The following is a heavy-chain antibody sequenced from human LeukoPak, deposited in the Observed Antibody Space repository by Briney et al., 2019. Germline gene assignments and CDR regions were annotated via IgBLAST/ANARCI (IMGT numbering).Heavy chain of an antibody. CDR1: GFTFSSYT. V-gene: IGHV3-30-3*01. CDR3: AKDSRVVRFGEFFGDY. J-gene: IGHJ4*02. D-gene: IGHD3-10*01. CDR2: ISYDGSNK. Sequence: GGSLRLSCAASGFTFSSYTMHWVRQAPGKGLEWVTLISYDGSNKYYADSVKGRFTISRDNSKNTLYLQMNSLRAEDTAVYYCAKDSRVVRFGEFFGDYWGQGTLVTVSS.